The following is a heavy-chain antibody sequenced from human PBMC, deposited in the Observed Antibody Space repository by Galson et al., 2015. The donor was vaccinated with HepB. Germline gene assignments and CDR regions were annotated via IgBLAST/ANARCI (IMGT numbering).Heavy chain of an antibody. CDR1: GFAIETYG. J-gene: IGHJ5*01. CDR2: IWNVRFND. CDR3: ARDAIGGGYSIDS. D-gene: IGHD2-2*01. Sequence: SLRLSCAASGFAIETYGTHWVRQAPGKGLEWLSIIWNVRFNDFYADSVKGRFTISRGSSKNTLYLHMTSLRAEDTAVYYCARDAIGGGYSIDSWGQGTLVTVSS. V-gene: IGHV3-33*08.